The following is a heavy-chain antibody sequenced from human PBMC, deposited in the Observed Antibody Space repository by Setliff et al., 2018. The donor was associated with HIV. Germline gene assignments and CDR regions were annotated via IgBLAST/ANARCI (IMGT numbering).Heavy chain of an antibody. CDR1: DFSLSIGYF. V-gene: IGHV4-38-2*02. CDR3: AREAPYSSSPFDY. CDR2: LHHDGSL. Sequence: SETLSLTCAVSDFSLSIGYFWGWIRQSPGKGLEWIGSLHHDGSLYYNPSLKSRVSMPVDTSKNQFSLRLTSMTAADTAVYYCAREAPYSSSPFDYWGQGTLVTVSS. D-gene: IGHD6-13*01. J-gene: IGHJ4*02.